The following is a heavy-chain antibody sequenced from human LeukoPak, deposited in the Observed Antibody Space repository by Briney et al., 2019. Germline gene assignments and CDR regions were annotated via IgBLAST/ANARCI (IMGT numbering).Heavy chain of an antibody. Sequence: SGGSLRLSCAASGFTFSSYGMHWVRQAPGKGLEWVAVISYDGSNKYYADSVKGRFTISRDNSKNTLYLQMNSLRAEDTAVYYCAKDRATVVTPIGIFDYWGQGTLVTVSS. CDR3: AKDRATVVTPIGIFDY. CDR1: GFTFSSYG. D-gene: IGHD4-23*01. CDR2: ISYDGSNK. V-gene: IGHV3-30*18. J-gene: IGHJ4*02.